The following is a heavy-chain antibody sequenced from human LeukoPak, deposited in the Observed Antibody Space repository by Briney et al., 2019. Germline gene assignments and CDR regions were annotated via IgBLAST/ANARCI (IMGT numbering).Heavy chain of an antibody. CDR3: ARRQSSGWYFDY. CDR1: GGSISSYY. CDR2: IYYSGIST. V-gene: IGHV4-59*08. J-gene: IGHJ4*02. Sequence: PSETLSLTCTVSGGSISSYYWSWIRQPPGKGLEWIGYIYYSGISTNYNPSFKSRVTISVDTSKNQFSLKLSSVTAADTAVYYCARRQSSGWYFDYWGQGTLVTVSS. D-gene: IGHD6-19*01.